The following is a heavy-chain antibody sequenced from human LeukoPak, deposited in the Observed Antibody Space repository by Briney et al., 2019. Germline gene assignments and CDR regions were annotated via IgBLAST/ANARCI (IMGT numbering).Heavy chain of an antibody. V-gene: IGHV4-59*01. Sequence: SETLSLTCTVSGGSISSYYWSWIRQPPGKGLDWIGYTYYSGTTNYNPSLKSRVTISLDTSKKQLSLKLSSVTAADTAVYYCARVSCTSTSCPGWIDPWGQGTLVTVSS. J-gene: IGHJ5*02. D-gene: IGHD2-2*01. CDR3: ARVSCTSTSCPGWIDP. CDR2: TYYSGTT. CDR1: GGSISSYY.